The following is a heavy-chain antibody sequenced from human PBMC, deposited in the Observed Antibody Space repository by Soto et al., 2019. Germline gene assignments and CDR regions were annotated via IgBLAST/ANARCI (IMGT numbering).Heavy chain of an antibody. CDR2: INHIGST. CDR1: GGSFSGSY. V-gene: IGHV4-34*02. CDR3: ARRTASGWFFDS. J-gene: IGHJ4*02. Sequence: QVQLQQWGAGLLKPSETLSLICAVYGGSFSGSYWSWIRQSPGKGLEWIGEINHIGSTNYNSSLKSRVTISVDTSKNQFSLKLRSVTAADTAVYYSARRTASGWFFDSWGRGNLVIVSS. D-gene: IGHD6-13*01.